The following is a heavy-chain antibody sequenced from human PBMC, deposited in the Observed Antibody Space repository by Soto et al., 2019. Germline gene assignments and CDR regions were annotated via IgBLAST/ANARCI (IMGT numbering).Heavy chain of an antibody. V-gene: IGHV3-48*01. CDR3: ARGLGSSWFYL. D-gene: IGHD6-13*01. J-gene: IGHJ5*02. CDR1: GFTFTKEN. CDR2: IGSTSSRI. Sequence: EVQLVESGGGLVQSGGSLRLSCADSGFTFTKENMNWVRQAPGKGLEWISYIGSTSSRIKYADSVKGRFTISRDNAKSSRYLPMTRLRVEDPAVYYCARGLGSSWFYLWGQGVLVTVSS.